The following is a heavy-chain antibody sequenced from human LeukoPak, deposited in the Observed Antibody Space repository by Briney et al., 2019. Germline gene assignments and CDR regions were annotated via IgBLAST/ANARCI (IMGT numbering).Heavy chain of an antibody. D-gene: IGHD1-26*01. Sequence: ASVKVSCKVSGYTLTELSMHWVRQAPGKGLERMGGFDPEDGETIYAQKFQGRVTMTEDTSTDAAYMELSSLRSEDTAVYYCATAPNSWGAGHYWGQGTLVTVSS. CDR2: FDPEDGET. CDR1: GYTLTELS. V-gene: IGHV1-24*01. J-gene: IGHJ4*02. CDR3: ATAPNSWGAGHY.